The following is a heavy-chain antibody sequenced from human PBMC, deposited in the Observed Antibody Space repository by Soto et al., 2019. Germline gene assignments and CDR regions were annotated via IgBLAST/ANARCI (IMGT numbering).Heavy chain of an antibody. D-gene: IGHD3-22*01. CDR1: GGSISIDDYY. V-gene: IGHV4-30-4*01. J-gene: IGHJ4*02. CDR3: ARAYWYDNSGNSFNY. CDR2: IYYSGST. Sequence: PSETLSLTCTVSGGSISIDDYYWSWIRQPPGKGLEWIGYIYYSGSTDYNPSLKRRTSISVDTSKNEFSLRLNSVTVADTAVYYCARAYWYDNSGNSFNYWGQGTLVTVSS.